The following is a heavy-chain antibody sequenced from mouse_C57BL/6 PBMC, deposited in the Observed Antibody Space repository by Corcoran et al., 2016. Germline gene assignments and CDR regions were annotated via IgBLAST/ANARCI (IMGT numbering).Heavy chain of an antibody. CDR2: INTYSGVP. CDR1: GYTFTTYG. V-gene: IGHV9-3*01. D-gene: IGHD2-5*01. J-gene: IGHJ2*01. CDR3: ARSTIVTTCDY. Sequence: QIQLVQSGPELKKPGETVKISCKASGYTFTTYGMSWVKQAPGKGLKWMGWINTYSGVPTYADDFKGRFAFSLETSASTAYLQINNLKNEDTATYFCARSTIVTTCDYWGQGTTLTVSS.